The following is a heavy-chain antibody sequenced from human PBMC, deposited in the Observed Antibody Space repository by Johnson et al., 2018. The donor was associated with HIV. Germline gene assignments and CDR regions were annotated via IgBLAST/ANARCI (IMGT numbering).Heavy chain of an antibody. J-gene: IGHJ3*02. CDR3: ARDHSGWWAWALDI. D-gene: IGHD6-19*01. CDR2: IWYDGSNR. V-gene: IGHV3-33*01. Sequence: QVQLVESGGGVVQPGGSLRLSCAASGFTFSSFGMHWVRQAPGKGLEWVAVIWYDGSNRYYADSVTGRFTISRDNSRNTLYLQMNSLRVEDTAVYYCARDHSGWWAWALDIWGQGTMGTVSS. CDR1: GFTFSSFG.